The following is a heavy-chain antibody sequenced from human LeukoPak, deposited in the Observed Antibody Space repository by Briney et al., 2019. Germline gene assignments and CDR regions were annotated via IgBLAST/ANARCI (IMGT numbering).Heavy chain of an antibody. Sequence: GGSLRLSCAASGFTFSSYEMNWVRQAPGKGLEWVSYISSSGSTIYYADSVKGRFTISRDNAKNSLYLQMNSLRAEDTAVYNCARDDSRYGMDVWGQGTTVTVSS. CDR2: ISSSGSTI. V-gene: IGHV3-48*03. D-gene: IGHD3-22*01. CDR3: ARDDSRYGMDV. CDR1: GFTFSSYE. J-gene: IGHJ6*02.